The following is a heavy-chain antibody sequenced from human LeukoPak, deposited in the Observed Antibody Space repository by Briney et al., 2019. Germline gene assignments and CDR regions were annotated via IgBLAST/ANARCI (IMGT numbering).Heavy chain of an antibody. J-gene: IGHJ4*02. CDR1: GFTFSSYW. Sequence: AGGSLRLSCAASGFTFSSYWMNWVRQAPGKGLEWVSSISSSSSYIYYADSVKGRFTISRDNAKNSLYLQMNSLRAEDTAVYYCARDHAAMAEAPTDYWGQGTLVTVSS. D-gene: IGHD5-18*01. V-gene: IGHV3-21*01. CDR3: ARDHAAMAEAPTDY. CDR2: ISSSSSYI.